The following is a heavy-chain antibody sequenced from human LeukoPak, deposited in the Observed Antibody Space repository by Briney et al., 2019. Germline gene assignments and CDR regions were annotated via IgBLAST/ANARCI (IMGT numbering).Heavy chain of an antibody. V-gene: IGHV3-53*01. CDR2: IYMGGAT. J-gene: IGHJ3*02. D-gene: IGHD4-23*01. CDR3: VRVSDYGGIFDI. CDR1: GFTFSDPY. Sequence: SGGSLRLSCEASGFTFSDPYMSWVRQAPGKGLEWVSVIYMGGATYYADSVKGRFTISRDNSENTLYLQMNSLRAEDTAVYYCVRVSDYGGIFDIWGQGTMVTVSS.